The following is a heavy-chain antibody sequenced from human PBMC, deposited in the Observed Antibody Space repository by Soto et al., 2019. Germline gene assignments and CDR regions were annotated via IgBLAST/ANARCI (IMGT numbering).Heavy chain of an antibody. CDR3: AIDTAPGGGLGY. D-gene: IGHD5-18*01. Sequence: ASVKVSCKASGYTFTSYGISWVRQAPGQGLEWMGWISAYNGNTNYAQKLQGRVTMTTDTSTSTAYMELRSLRSEDTAVYYCAIDTAPGGGLGYWGQGTLVTASA. J-gene: IGHJ4*02. V-gene: IGHV1-18*01. CDR2: ISAYNGNT. CDR1: GYTFTSYG.